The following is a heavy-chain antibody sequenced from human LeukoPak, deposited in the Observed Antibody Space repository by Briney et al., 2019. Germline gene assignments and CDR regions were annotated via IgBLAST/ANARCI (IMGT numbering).Heavy chain of an antibody. Sequence: ASVKVSCKASGYTFSGYYIHWVRQAPGQGLEWMGGIIPIFGTANYAQKFQGRVTITADESTSTAYMELSSLRSEDTAVYYCARDMTTVVTPYFDYWGQGTLVTVSS. CDR2: IIPIFGTA. D-gene: IGHD4-23*01. J-gene: IGHJ4*02. V-gene: IGHV1-69*13. CDR1: GYTFSGYY. CDR3: ARDMTTVVTPYFDY.